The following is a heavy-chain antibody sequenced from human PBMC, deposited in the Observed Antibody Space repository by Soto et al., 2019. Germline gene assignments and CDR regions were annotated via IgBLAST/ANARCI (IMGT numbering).Heavy chain of an antibody. CDR2: VYYRGDT. D-gene: IGHD4-4*01. Sequence: KASETLSRTCTVAGASVSSFSSYWRWIRQPPGKALEWIGYVYYRGDTNYNPSLKSRVTISVDTSKNLFSLKLSYVTAADTAVYHCARDGRMPTGLGGYYYYGMDVWGQGTTVTVSS. CDR1: GASVSSFSSY. J-gene: IGHJ6*02. CDR3: ARDGRMPTGLGGYYYYGMDV. V-gene: IGHV4-61*01.